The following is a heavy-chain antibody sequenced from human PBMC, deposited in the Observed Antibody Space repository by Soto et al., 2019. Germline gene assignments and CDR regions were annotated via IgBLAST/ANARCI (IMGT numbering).Heavy chain of an antibody. CDR1: GFTFDDYG. J-gene: IGHJ3*02. V-gene: IGHV3-20*04. CDR2: INWNGGST. Sequence: GGSLRLSCAASGFTFDDYGMSWVRQAPGKGLEWVSGINWNGGSTGYADSVKGRFTISRDNAKNSLYLQMNSLRAEDTALYYIASVPPGGYSGYDSAFDIWGQGTMVTVSS. D-gene: IGHD5-12*01. CDR3: ASVPPGGYSGYDSAFDI.